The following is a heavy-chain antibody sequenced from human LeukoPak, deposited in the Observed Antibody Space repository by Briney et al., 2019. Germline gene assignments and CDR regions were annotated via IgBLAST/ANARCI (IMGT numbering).Heavy chain of an antibody. Sequence: GGSLRLSCAASGFTLNRYAMSWVRQAPGKGLEWVSGISGIGGSRYYGDSVKGRFTISRDNSKNTLYLQVNNPRAEDSAVYYCAKTTGPATTVTSSGYMDVWGKGTTVTVSS. CDR1: GFTLNRYA. J-gene: IGHJ6*03. CDR3: AKTTGPATTVTSSGYMDV. D-gene: IGHD4-11*01. CDR2: ISGIGGSR. V-gene: IGHV3-23*01.